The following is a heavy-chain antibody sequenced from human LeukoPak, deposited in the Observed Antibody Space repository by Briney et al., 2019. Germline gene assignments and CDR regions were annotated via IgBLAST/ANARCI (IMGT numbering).Heavy chain of an antibody. D-gene: IGHD2-2*02. V-gene: IGHV3-74*01. CDR2: INSDETDI. CDR1: GFTFGSHW. J-gene: IGHJ4*02. CDR3: VKDRAEHDYTYHPVFDI. Sequence: GGSLRLSCATSGFTFGSHWMHWVRQAPGKGPVWVARINSDETDIRYADSVKGRFTISRDNAKSTLFLQMNGLRAEDTAIYYCVKDRAEHDYTYHPVFDIWGQGTQVTVSS.